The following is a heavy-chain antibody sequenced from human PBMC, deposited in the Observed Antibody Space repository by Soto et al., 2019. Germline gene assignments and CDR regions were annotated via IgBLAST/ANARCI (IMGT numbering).Heavy chain of an antibody. V-gene: IGHV4-39*01. CDR3: ARRGSSSWPYYFDY. J-gene: IGHJ4*02. CDR2: IYYSGST. CDR1: GGSISSSSYY. Sequence: SETLSLTCTVSGGSISSSSYYWGWIRQPPGKGLEWIGSIYYSGSTYYNPSLKSRVTISVDTSKNQFSLKLSSVTAADTAVYYCARRGSSSWPYYFDYWGQGTLVTVSS. D-gene: IGHD6-13*01.